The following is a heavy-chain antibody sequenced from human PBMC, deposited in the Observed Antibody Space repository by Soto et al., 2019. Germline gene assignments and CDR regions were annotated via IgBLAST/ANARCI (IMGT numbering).Heavy chain of an antibody. J-gene: IGHJ6*02. CDR3: AVHLGDGYDWGDYYYYYGMDV. CDR2: IYPGDSDT. CDR1: GYSFTSYW. Sequence: GESLKISCKGSGYSFTSYWIGWVRQMPGKGLEWMGIIYPGDSDTRYSPSFQGQVTISADKSISTAYLQWSSLKASDTAMYYCAVHLGDGYDWGDYYYYYGMDVWGQGTTVTVSS. D-gene: IGHD5-12*01. V-gene: IGHV5-51*01.